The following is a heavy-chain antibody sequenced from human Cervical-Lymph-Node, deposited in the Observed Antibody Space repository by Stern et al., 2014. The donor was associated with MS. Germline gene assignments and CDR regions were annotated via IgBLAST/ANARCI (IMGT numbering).Heavy chain of an antibody. CDR3: TREMAARRLDP. J-gene: IGHJ5*02. CDR1: GSTVNSNY. V-gene: IGHV3-66*01. Sequence: EMQLVESGGTLVQPGGSLRLSCAASGSTVNSNYMTWVRQAPGKGLEWVSIFYSGISTYYADSVKGRFSFSIDNSKNTLYLQMNNLRVEDTAMYYCTREMAARRLDPWGQGTLVIVSA. D-gene: IGHD5-24*01. CDR2: FYSGIST.